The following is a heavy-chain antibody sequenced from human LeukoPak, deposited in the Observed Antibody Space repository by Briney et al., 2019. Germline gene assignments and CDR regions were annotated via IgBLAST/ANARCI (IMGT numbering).Heavy chain of an antibody. CDR3: AKGYYYDSSGYTQPFDY. CDR2: ISYDGSNK. V-gene: IGHV3-30*18. D-gene: IGHD3-22*01. J-gene: IGHJ4*02. Sequence: GGSLRLSCAASGFTFSSYGMHWVRQAPGKGLEWVAVISYDGSNKYYADSVKGRFTISRDNSKNTLYLQMNSLRAEDTAVYYCAKGYYYDSSGYTQPFDYWGQGTPVTVSS. CDR1: GFTFSSYG.